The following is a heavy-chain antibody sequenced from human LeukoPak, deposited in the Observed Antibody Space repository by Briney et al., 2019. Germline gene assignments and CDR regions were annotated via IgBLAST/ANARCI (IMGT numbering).Heavy chain of an antibody. CDR3: AKDRTTVGTDY. V-gene: IGHV3-30*18. Sequence: PGGSLRLSRAASGFTFNSYGMHWVRQAPGKGLEWVALISPDGRNTDYADSVRGRFTISRDNSRNTLYLQMNSLRADDTAMYYCAKDRTTVGTDYWGQGALVTVSS. CDR1: GFTFNSYG. J-gene: IGHJ4*02. D-gene: IGHD1-26*01. CDR2: ISPDGRNT.